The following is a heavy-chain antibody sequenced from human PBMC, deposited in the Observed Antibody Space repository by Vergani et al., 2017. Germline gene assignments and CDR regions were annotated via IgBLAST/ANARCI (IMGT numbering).Heavy chain of an antibody. CDR3: ARHPEIVVVPAAPYYYYYDGMDV. D-gene: IGHD2-2*01. CDR2: ISAYNGNT. CDR1: GYTFTSYG. J-gene: IGHJ6*02. Sequence: QVQLVQSGAEVKKPGASVKVSCKASGYTFTSYGISWVRQAPGQGLEWMGWISAYNGNTNYAQKLQGRVTMTTDTSTSTAYMELRSLRSDDTAVYYCARHPEIVVVPAAPYYYYYDGMDVWGQGSTVTVSS. V-gene: IGHV1-18*04.